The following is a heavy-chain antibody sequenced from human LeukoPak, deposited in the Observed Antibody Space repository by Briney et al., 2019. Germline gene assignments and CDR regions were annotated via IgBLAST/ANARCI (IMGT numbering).Heavy chain of an antibody. D-gene: IGHD5-18*01. V-gene: IGHV3-30*18. CDR2: ISYDGSNK. J-gene: IGHJ4*02. CDR1: GFTFSSYV. Sequence: PGGSLRLSCAASGFTFSSYVMHWVRQAPGKGLEWVAIISYDGSNKYYADSVKGRFTISRDNSKNTLFLQMNSLRAEDTAVYYCAKDRTSVHLWLSDPDYCGQGTLVTVSS. CDR3: AKDRTSVHLWLSDPDY.